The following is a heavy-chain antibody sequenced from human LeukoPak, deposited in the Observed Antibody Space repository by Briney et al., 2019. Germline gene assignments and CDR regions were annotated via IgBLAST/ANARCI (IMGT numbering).Heavy chain of an antibody. V-gene: IGHV3-66*01. CDR2: IYSGGST. Sequence: GGSLRLSCAASGFTVSSNYMSWVRQAPGKGLEWVSVIYSGGSTYYADSVKGRFTISRDNSKNTLYLQMNSLRAEDTAVYYCARAAYGSGSYYPEHWGQGTLVTVSS. J-gene: IGHJ4*02. CDR1: GFTVSSNY. CDR3: ARAAYGSGSYYPEH. D-gene: IGHD3-10*01.